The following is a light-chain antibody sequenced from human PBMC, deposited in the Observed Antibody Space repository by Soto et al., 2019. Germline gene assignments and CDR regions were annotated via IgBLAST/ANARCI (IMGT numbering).Light chain of an antibody. CDR3: MQALQTV. Sequence: DIVMTQSPLSLPVTPGEPASISCRSSQSLLHSNGYNYLDWYLQKPGQSPQLLIYLGYNRASGVPDRFSGSGSGTDFTLKISRVEAEDVGVYYCMQALQTVFGQGTRLEIK. CDR2: LGY. V-gene: IGKV2-28*01. J-gene: IGKJ5*01. CDR1: QSLLHSNGYNY.